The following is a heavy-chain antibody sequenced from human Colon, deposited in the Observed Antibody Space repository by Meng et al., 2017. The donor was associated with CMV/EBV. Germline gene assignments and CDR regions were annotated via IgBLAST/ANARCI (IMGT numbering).Heavy chain of an antibody. J-gene: IGHJ5*02. D-gene: IGHD3-3*01. CDR2: INPGDSDS. CDR3: ARHGLGSRFLQWASP. CDR1: GYSFPSYW. Sequence: SGYSFPSYWIGWVRQMPEKGLGWMGAINPGDSDSRYSPSFQGHVTISVDKSITTAYLHWSTLRASDTATYYCARHGLGSRFLQWASPWGQGTLVTVSS. V-gene: IGHV5-51*01.